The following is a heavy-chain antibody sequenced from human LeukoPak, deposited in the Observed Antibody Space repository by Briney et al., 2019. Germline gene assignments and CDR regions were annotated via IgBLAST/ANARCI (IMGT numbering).Heavy chain of an antibody. CDR2: IYTSGST. D-gene: IGHD6-6*01. J-gene: IGHJ3*02. CDR3: ARVTYSSSSMSLDAFDI. CDR1: GGSISSYY. V-gene: IGHV4-4*07. Sequence: SETLSLTCTVSGGSISSYYWSWIRQPAGKGLEWIGRIYTSGSTDYNPSLKSRVTMSVDTSKNQFSLKLTSVTAADTAVYYCARVTYSSSSMSLDAFDIWGQGTMVTVSS.